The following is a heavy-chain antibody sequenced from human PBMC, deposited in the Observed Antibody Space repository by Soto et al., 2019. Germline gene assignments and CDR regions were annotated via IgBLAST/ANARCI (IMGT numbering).Heavy chain of an antibody. V-gene: IGHV3-30*04. CDR1: GFAFETYA. D-gene: IGHD1-1*01. J-gene: IGHJ6*02. CDR3: ARDHLYCNDGNCFRGCYGMDV. Sequence: QVKLVESGGGVVQPGKSLRLSCEASGFAFETYAMHWVRQAPGKGLEWVAVISFDGTNTFYADSVKGRFTFSRDNSKNTLHLQLNRLRPEDTAVYYCARDHLYCNDGNCFRGCYGMDVWGQGTTVTVSS. CDR2: ISFDGTNT.